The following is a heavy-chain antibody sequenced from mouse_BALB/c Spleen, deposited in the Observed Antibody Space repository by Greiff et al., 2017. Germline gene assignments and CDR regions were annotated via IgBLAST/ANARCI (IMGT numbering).Heavy chain of an antibody. Sequence: QVQLQQSGPGLVQPSQSLSITCTVSGFSLTSYGVHWVRQSPGKGLEWLGVIWSGGSTDYNAAFISRLSISKDNSKSQVFFKMNSLQADDTAIYYCARMGGYYPLYYYAMDYWGQGTSVTVSS. D-gene: IGHD2-3*01. CDR3: ARMGGYYPLYYYAMDY. CDR1: GFSLTSYG. V-gene: IGHV2-4-1*01. J-gene: IGHJ4*01. CDR2: IWSGGST.